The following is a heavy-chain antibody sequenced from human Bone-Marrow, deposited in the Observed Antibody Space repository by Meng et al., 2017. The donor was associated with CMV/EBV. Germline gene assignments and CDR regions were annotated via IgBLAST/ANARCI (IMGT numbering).Heavy chain of an antibody. J-gene: IGHJ4*02. Sequence: GGSLRLSCAASGFTFSSYWMHWVRQAPGKGLVWVSRINSDGSSTSYADSVKGRFTISRDNAKNTLYLQMNSLRAEDTAVYYCASIAARPGSDYWGQGTRVTVYS. D-gene: IGHD6-6*01. V-gene: IGHV3-74*01. CDR2: INSDGSST. CDR1: GFTFSSYW. CDR3: ASIAARPGSDY.